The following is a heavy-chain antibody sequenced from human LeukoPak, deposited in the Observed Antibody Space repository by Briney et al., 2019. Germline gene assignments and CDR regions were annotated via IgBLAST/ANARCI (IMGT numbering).Heavy chain of an antibody. Sequence: PGGSLRLSCAASGFTFNNYGMSWVRQAPGKGLEWVSSISGTGGSTYYADSVKGRFTISRDNSKNTLYLQMDSLRAEDTALYYCAKDHADWNAYYFDFWGQGTLVTVSS. CDR3: AKDHADWNAYYFDF. D-gene: IGHD1-1*01. V-gene: IGHV3-23*01. CDR1: GFTFNNYG. CDR2: ISGTGGST. J-gene: IGHJ4*02.